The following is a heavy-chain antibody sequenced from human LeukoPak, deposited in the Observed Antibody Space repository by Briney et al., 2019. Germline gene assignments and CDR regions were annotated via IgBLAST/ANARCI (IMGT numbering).Heavy chain of an antibody. CDR3: ARDRGYYDSTDY. CDR2: INPNSGGA. Sequence: ASVKVSCKASGYTFTGYYMHWVRQAPGQGLEWMGRINPNSGGANYAQKFQGGVTMTRDTSISTAYMELSRLRSDDTAVYYCARDRGYYDSTDYWGQGTLVTVSS. V-gene: IGHV1-2*06. CDR1: GYTFTGYY. D-gene: IGHD3-22*01. J-gene: IGHJ4*02.